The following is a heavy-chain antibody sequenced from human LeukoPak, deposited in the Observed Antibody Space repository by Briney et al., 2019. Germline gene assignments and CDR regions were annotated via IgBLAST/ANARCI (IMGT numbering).Heavy chain of an antibody. CDR3: ARGRADLDY. CDR1: GYSISSDYF. J-gene: IGHJ4*02. D-gene: IGHD6-19*01. V-gene: IGHV4-38-2*02. Sequence: PSETLSLTCTVSGYSISSDYFWGWIRQPPGKGLEWIGSIYHSGSTYYNPSLKSRVTISVDTSKNQFSLKLSSVTAADTAVYYCARGRADLDYWGQGTLVTVSS. CDR2: IYHSGST.